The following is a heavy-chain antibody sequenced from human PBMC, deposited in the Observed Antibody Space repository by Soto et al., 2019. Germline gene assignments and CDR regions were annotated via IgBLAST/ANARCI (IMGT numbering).Heavy chain of an antibody. J-gene: IGHJ4*02. V-gene: IGHV1-2*02. Sequence: QVHLVQSGGEVKKPGASVKVSCKASGYTFTDYYIHWVRQAPGQGLEWMGWINPNTGGTSFAQEFLGGVTMTRATSNSTIYTELTTLKFDDTAMYFWARRVFRGALDYWGQGTLVTVSS. CDR2: INPNTGGT. CDR1: GYTFTDYY. D-gene: IGHD4-17*01. CDR3: ARRVFRGALDY.